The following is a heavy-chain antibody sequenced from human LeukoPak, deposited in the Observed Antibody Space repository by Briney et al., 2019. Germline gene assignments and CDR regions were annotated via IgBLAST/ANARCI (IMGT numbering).Heavy chain of an antibody. Sequence: SETLSLTCTVSGGSISSHYWSWIRQPPGKGLEWIGYIYHSGSTNNNPALKNRVTISVNTSKNQYALKLCSVTAADTAVYYWAREGTRSSGYFFDYWGQGTLVTVSS. J-gene: IGHJ4*02. D-gene: IGHD3-22*01. CDR1: GGSISSHY. CDR3: AREGTRSSGYFFDY. V-gene: IGHV4-59*11. CDR2: IYHSGST.